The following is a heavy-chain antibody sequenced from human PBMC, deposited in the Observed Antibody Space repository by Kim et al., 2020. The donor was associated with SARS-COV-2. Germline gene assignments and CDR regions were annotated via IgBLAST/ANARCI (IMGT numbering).Heavy chain of an antibody. J-gene: IGHJ4*02. CDR2: INHSGST. CDR3: ARGPWIQLWSYYFDY. Sequence: SETLSLTCAVYGGSFSGYYWSWIRQPPGKGLEWIGEINHSGSTNYNPSLKSRVTISVDTSKNQFSLKLSSVTAADTAVYYCARGPWIQLWSYYFDYWGQG. V-gene: IGHV4-34*01. CDR1: GGSFSGYY. D-gene: IGHD5-18*01.